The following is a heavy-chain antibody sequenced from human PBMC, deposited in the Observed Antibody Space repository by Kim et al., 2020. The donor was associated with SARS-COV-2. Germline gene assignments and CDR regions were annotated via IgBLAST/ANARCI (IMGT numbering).Heavy chain of an antibody. V-gene: IGHV4-4*07. CDR3: ARVGGTYYYGSGSLFDP. CDR2: IYTSGST. D-gene: IGHD3-10*01. J-gene: IGHJ5*02. CDR1: GGSISSYY. Sequence: SETLSLTCTVSGGSISSYYWSWIRQPAGKGLEWIGRIYTSGSTNYNPSLKSRVTMSVDTSKNQFSLKLSSVTAADTAVYYWARVGGTYYYGSGSLFDPWGQGTLVTVSS.